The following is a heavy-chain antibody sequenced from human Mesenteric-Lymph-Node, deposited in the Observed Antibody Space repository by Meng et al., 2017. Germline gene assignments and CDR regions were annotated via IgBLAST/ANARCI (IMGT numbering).Heavy chain of an antibody. V-gene: IGHV3-15*01. CDR1: GITFKDAW. J-gene: IGHJ4*02. CDR3: TPDPWGY. Sequence: VQLVESGGGFVNPGGSLRLSCAVSGITFKDAWMSWVRQAPGKGLEWVGCIKSNGDGGTTDYAAPVKGRFTISRDDSKNTLFLQMDSLKTEDTAVYYCTPDPWGYWGQGTLVTVSS. D-gene: IGHD3-16*01. CDR2: IKSNGDGGTT.